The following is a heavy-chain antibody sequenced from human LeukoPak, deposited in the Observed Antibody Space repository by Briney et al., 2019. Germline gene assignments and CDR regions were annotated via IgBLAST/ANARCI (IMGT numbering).Heavy chain of an antibody. J-gene: IGHJ4*02. CDR2: IYYSGST. Sequence: LSETLSLTCTVSGRSISSYYWSWIRQPPGKGLEWIGYIYYSGSTNYNPSLKSRVTISVDTSKNQFSLKLSSVTAADTAVYYCAREREGPYGYLDYWGQGILVTVSS. CDR1: GRSISSYY. D-gene: IGHD4-17*01. CDR3: AREREGPYGYLDY. V-gene: IGHV4-59*12.